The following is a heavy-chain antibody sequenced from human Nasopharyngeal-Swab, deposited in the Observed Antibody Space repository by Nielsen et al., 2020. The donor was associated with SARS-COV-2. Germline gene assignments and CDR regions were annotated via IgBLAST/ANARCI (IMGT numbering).Heavy chain of an antibody. D-gene: IGHD2-8*01. V-gene: IGHV3-7*01. Sequence: GESLKISCAASGFTVNSYGMHWVRQAPGKGLEWVANINQDGREKYYVDSVKGRFTISRDNAKNSLYLQMNSLRDEDTAVYYCARDSQWAFDYWGQGTLVTVSP. J-gene: IGHJ4*02. CDR3: ARDSQWAFDY. CDR1: GFTVNSYG. CDR2: INQDGREK.